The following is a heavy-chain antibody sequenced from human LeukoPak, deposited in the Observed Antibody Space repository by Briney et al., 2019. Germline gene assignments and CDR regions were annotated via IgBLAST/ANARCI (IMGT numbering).Heavy chain of an antibody. CDR1: GGSISGSSYY. V-gene: IGHV4-39*01. D-gene: IGHD6-13*01. J-gene: IGHJ4*02. Sequence: SETLSLTCTVSGGSISGSSYYWGWIRQPPGKGLEWIGSIYYSGSTYYNPSLKSRVTISVDTSKNQFSLKLSSVTAADTAVYYCACIAAAGKNFDYWGQGTLVTVSS. CDR2: IYYSGST. CDR3: ACIAAAGKNFDY.